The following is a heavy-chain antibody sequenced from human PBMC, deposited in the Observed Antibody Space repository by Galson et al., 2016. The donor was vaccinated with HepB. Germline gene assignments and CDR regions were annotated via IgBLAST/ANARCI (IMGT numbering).Heavy chain of an antibody. CDR1: GGSISGFY. CDR2: IYTNGNT. CDR3: ARDVGSRSRRDDY. Sequence: SETLSLTCTVSGGSISGFYWSWIRQPAGKGLEWIGRIYTNGNTNYNPSLKSRVTMSVDTSKNQFSLKLRSVTAADTAVYYCARDVGSRSRRDDYWGQGTLVTVSS. J-gene: IGHJ4*02. V-gene: IGHV4-4*07. D-gene: IGHD2-15*01.